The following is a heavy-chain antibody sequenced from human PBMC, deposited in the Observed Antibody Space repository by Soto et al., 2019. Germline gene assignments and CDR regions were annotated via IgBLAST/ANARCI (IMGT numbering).Heavy chain of an antibody. CDR1: GFTFSNAW. CDR2: IKSKTDGGTT. D-gene: IGHD2-2*01. CDR3: TTVEDIEVDFDP. J-gene: IGHJ5*02. Sequence: EVQLVESGGGLVKPGGSLRLSCAASGFTFSNAWMSWVRQTPGKGLEWVGRIKSKTDGGTTDYAAPVKGRFTISRDDSKNTLYLQMNSLKTEDTAVYYCTTVEDIEVDFDPWGQGTLVTVSS. V-gene: IGHV3-15*01.